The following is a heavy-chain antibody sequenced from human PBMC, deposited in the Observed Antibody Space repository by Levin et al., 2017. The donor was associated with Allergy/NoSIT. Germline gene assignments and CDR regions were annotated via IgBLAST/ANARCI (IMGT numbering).Heavy chain of an antibody. D-gene: IGHD6-13*01. CDR2: IWYDGSNK. CDR3: ARDRDAAAGTWAYY. Sequence: GGSLRLSCAASGFTFSSYGMHWVRQAPGKGLEWVAVIWYDGSNKYYADSVKGRFTISRDNSKNTLYLQMNSLRAEDTAVYYCARDRDAAAGTWAYYWGQGTLVTVSA. V-gene: IGHV3-33*01. J-gene: IGHJ4*02. CDR1: GFTFSSYG.